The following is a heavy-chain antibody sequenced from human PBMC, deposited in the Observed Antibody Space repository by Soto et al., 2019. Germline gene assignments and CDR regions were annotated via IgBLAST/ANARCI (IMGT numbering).Heavy chain of an antibody. CDR2: ISYDGSNK. Sequence: QVQLVESGGGVVQPGRSLRLSCAASGFTFSSYGMHWVRQAPGKGLEWVAVISYDGSNKYYADSVKGRFTISRDNSKNTLYLQMNSLRAEDTAVYYCAKDVYRVLWFGEFSSARKTSYGMDVWGQGTTVTVSS. D-gene: IGHD3-10*01. V-gene: IGHV3-30*18. J-gene: IGHJ6*02. CDR3: AKDVYRVLWFGEFSSARKTSYGMDV. CDR1: GFTFSSYG.